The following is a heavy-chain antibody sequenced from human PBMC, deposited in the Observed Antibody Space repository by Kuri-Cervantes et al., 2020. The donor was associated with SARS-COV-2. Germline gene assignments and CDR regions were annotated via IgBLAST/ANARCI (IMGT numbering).Heavy chain of an antibody. J-gene: IGHJ4*02. D-gene: IGHD1-26*01. CDR3: ARGTTGSYPPYFDY. Sequence: ASVKVSCKASGYTFTGYYMHWVRQAPGQGLEWMGWINPNSGSTKNAQNFQGWVTMTRDTSTSTVYMELGSLRSEDTAMYYCARGTTGSYPPYFDYWGQGTLVTVSS. V-gene: IGHV1-2*04. CDR1: GYTFTGYY. CDR2: INPNSGST.